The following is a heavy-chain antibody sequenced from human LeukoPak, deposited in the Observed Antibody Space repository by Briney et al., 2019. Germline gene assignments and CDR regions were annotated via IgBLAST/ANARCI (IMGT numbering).Heavy chain of an antibody. Sequence: PSETLSLTCTVSGGSISSGDYYWSWIRQPPVKGLEWIGYIYHSGSTHFNPSLKSRVTISVDTSKNQFSLKLSSVTAADTAVYFCARGPDSSGYYYFDYWGQGTLVTVSS. V-gene: IGHV4-30-4*01. D-gene: IGHD3-22*01. CDR2: IYHSGST. J-gene: IGHJ4*02. CDR1: GGSISSGDYY. CDR3: ARGPDSSGYYYFDY.